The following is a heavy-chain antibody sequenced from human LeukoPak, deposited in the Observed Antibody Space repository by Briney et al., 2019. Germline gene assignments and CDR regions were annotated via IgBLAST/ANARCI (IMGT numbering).Heavy chain of an antibody. J-gene: IGHJ4*02. D-gene: IGHD2/OR15-2a*01. CDR3: ARTTEYRRPLDY. V-gene: IGHV1-46*01. Sequence: GASVHDTRLATGYSFTSCHFHWVRQAPGQGLEWMGVINPSGGSTSYAQNFQGRVTMTRDTSTSTVYMELSSLRSEDTAVYYCARTTEYRRPLDYWGQGTLVTVSS. CDR1: GYSFTSCH. CDR2: INPSGGST.